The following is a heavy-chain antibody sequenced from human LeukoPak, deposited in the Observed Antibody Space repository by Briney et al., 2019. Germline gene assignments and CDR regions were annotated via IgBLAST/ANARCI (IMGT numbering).Heavy chain of an antibody. Sequence: GGSLRLSCTAPGFTFSSYGIHWVRQAPGKGLEWVAFIQYDASEKYYVDSVEGRFTISRDNSKNTLYLQMNSLRGEDTAVYYCAKDVVGQQWPENYWGQGTLVTVSS. CDR2: IQYDASEK. CDR1: GFTFSSYG. J-gene: IGHJ4*02. V-gene: IGHV3-30*02. D-gene: IGHD6-19*01. CDR3: AKDVVGQQWPENY.